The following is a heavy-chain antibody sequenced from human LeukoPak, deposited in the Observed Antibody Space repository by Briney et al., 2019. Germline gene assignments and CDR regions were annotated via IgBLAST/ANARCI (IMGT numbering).Heavy chain of an antibody. CDR1: GFTFSSYE. Sequence: GGSLRLSCAASGFTFSSYEMIWVRQAPGKGLEWVSYISSSGSIIYQPDSVKGRFTISRDNAKNSLYLQMNSLRAEDTAVYYCAELGITMIGGVWGKGTTVTISS. J-gene: IGHJ6*04. CDR3: AELGITMIGGV. CDR2: ISSSGSII. V-gene: IGHV3-48*03. D-gene: IGHD3-10*02.